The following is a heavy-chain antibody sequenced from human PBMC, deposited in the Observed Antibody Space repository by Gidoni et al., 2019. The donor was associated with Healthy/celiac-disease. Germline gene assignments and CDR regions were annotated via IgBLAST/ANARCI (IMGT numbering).Heavy chain of an antibody. Sequence: QLQLQESGSGLVKPAQNLSITCAVSGGSISRGGYSWSWIRQPPGKSLEWIGYIYHSGSTYYNPSLKSRVTISVDRSKTQFSLKLSSVTAADTAVYYCASASITMVRGAPHAPFDYWGQGTLVTVSS. J-gene: IGHJ4*02. CDR2: IYHSGST. CDR3: ASASITMVRGAPHAPFDY. CDR1: GGSISRGGYS. D-gene: IGHD3-10*01. V-gene: IGHV4-30-2*01.